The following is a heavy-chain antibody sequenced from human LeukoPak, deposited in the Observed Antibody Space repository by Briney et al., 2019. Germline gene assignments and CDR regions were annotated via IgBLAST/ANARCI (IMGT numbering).Heavy chain of an antibody. D-gene: IGHD3-10*01. V-gene: IGHV1-24*01. CDR3: AGRITMVRGVNIFDY. J-gene: IGHJ4*02. CDR1: GYTLTELS. Sequence: ASVKVSCKVSGYTLTELSMHWVRQAPGKGLEWMGGFDPEDGETIYAQKFQGRVTMTEDTSTDTAYMELSSLRPEDTAVYYCAGRITMVRGVNIFDYWGQGTLVTVSS. CDR2: FDPEDGET.